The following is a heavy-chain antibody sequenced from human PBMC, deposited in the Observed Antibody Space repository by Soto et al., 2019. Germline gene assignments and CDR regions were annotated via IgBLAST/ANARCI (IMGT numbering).Heavy chain of an antibody. V-gene: IGHV4-30-2*01. Sequence: SETLFLTCAVSGGSISSGGYSWSWIRQPPGKGLEWIGYIYHSGSTYYNPSLKSRVTISVDRSKNQFSLKLSSVTAADTAVYYCASSETTKGFDYWGQGTLVTVSS. CDR3: ASSETTKGFDY. CDR1: GGSISSGGYS. CDR2: IYHSGST. J-gene: IGHJ4*02. D-gene: IGHD4-17*01.